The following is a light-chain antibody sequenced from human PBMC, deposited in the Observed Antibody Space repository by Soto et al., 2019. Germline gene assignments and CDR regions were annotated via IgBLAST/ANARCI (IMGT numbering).Light chain of an antibody. Sequence: SYGLTQPPSVSVAPGQTARITCGGNNIGAYSVYWYQQKPGQAPVLVVYDDTNRPSGIPGRFSGSNSGTTATLTISSVEAGDEAAYYCQVWDSDSDPSYVFGGGTKVTVL. CDR3: QVWDSDSDPSYV. V-gene: IGLV3-21*02. J-gene: IGLJ1*01. CDR1: NIGAYS. CDR2: DDT.